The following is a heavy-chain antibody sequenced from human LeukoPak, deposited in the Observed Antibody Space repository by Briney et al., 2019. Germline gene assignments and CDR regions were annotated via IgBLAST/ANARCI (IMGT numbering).Heavy chain of an antibody. CDR3: ARGSIAARPNRFPYFDY. CDR1: GGSFSGYY. J-gene: IGHJ4*02. V-gene: IGHV4-34*01. Sequence: PSETLSLTCAVYGGSFSGYYWSWIRQPPGKGLEWIGEINHSGSTNYNPSLKSRVTISVDTSKNQFSLKLSSVTAADTAVYYCARGSIAARPNRFPYFDYWGQGTLVTVSS. D-gene: IGHD6-6*01. CDR2: INHSGST.